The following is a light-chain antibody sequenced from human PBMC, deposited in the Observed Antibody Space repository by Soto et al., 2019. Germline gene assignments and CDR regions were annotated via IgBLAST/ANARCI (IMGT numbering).Light chain of an antibody. CDR3: QKYNSAPLT. CDR1: QTISSW. V-gene: IGKV1-5*03. CDR2: KAS. Sequence: DIQMTQSPSTLSGSVGDRVTISCRDSQTISSWLAWYQQKPGKAPKLLIYKASTLKSGVPSRFSGSGSGTEFTLTISSLQPDDVATYYCQKYNSAPLTFGGGTKVDIK. J-gene: IGKJ4*01.